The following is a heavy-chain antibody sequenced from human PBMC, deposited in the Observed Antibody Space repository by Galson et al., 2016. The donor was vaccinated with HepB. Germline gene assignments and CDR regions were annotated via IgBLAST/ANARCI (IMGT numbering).Heavy chain of an antibody. D-gene: IGHD6-13*01. Sequence: SLRLSCAVSGFTFSSYWMSWVRQGPGKGLEWVAIIKQDGSEKSYVVPVKGRFTISRDNAKKSLYLQMNSLGAEDTAVYYCARVGSGSSWYFDYWGQGTLVNVSS. CDR3: ARVGSGSSWYFDY. J-gene: IGHJ4*02. CDR2: IKQDGSEK. V-gene: IGHV3-7*01. CDR1: GFTFSSYW.